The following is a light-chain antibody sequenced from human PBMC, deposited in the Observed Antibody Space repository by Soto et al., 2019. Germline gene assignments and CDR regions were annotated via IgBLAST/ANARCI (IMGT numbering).Light chain of an antibody. Sequence: QSVLTQPPSVSAAPGQKVTISCSGSSSNIRNYYVSWYHQLPGTAPKLLIYDNNKRPSGIPDRFSGSKSGTSATLAITGLQTGDEGDYYCQSYDSSLSGSVFGGGTKVT. V-gene: IGLV1-51*01. J-gene: IGLJ3*02. CDR1: SSNIRNYY. CDR3: QSYDSSLSGSV. CDR2: DNN.